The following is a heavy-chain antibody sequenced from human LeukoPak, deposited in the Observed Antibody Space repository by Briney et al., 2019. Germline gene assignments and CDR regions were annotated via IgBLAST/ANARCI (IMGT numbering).Heavy chain of an antibody. CDR1: GFTFDDYA. V-gene: IGHV3-9*01. J-gene: IGHJ4*02. CDR2: ISWNSGHK. D-gene: IGHD3-10*01. Sequence: PGGSLRLSCAASGFTFDDYAMHWVRQAPGKGLEWVSGISWNSGHKGYADSVKGRFTISRDNAKNSLYLQMNSLRAEDAAVYYCARETFVPRVVRGVALSLDYWGQGTLVTVSS. CDR3: ARETFVPRVVRGVALSLDY.